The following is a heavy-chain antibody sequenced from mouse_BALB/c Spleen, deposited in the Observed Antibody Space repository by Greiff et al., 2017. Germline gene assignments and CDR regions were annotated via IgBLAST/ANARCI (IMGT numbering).Heavy chain of an antibody. D-gene: IGHD1-1*01. V-gene: IGHV5-12-2*01. CDR3: ARRGYGSSFHWYFDV. Sequence: DVMLVESGGGLVQPGGSLKLSCAASGFTFSSYTMSWVRQTPEKRLEWVAYISNGGGSTYYPDTVKGRFTISRDNAKNTLYLQMSSLKSEDTAMYYCARRGYGSSFHWYFDVWGAGTTVTVSS. CDR2: ISNGGGST. CDR1: GFTFSSYT. J-gene: IGHJ1*01.